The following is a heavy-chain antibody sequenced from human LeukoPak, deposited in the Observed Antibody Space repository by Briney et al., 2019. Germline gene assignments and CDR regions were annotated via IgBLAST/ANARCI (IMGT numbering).Heavy chain of an antibody. V-gene: IGHV4-59*01. D-gene: IGHD4-23*01. Sequence: SETLSLTCTVSGDSISSYYWTWIRQPPGKGLEWIGYIYYSGSTNYNPSLKSRVTMSVDTSKNQFSLKLSSVTAVDTAVYYCARGFRWLDYWGQGTLVTVSS. CDR1: GDSISSYY. J-gene: IGHJ4*02. CDR3: ARGFRWLDY. CDR2: IYYSGST.